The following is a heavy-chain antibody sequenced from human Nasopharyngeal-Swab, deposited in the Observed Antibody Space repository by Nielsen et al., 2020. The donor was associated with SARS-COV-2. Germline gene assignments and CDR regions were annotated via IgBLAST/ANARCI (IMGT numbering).Heavy chain of an antibody. CDR1: GYTFGNHW. CDR2: IDPSDSYT. J-gene: IGHJ5*02. CDR3: ARNSGYYLGENL. Sequence: GGSLRLSCKGYGYTFGNHWISWVRQMPGKGLEWMGRIDPSDSYTKYSPSFQGHVTISADKSISIAYLQWSSLKASDTGMYYCARNSGYYLGENLWGRGTLVTVSS. D-gene: IGHD3-22*01. V-gene: IGHV5-10-1*01.